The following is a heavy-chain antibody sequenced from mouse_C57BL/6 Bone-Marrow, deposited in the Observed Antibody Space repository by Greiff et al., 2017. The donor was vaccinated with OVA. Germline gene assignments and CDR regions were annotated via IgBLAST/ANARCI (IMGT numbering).Heavy chain of an antibody. Sequence: QVQLQQPGTELVKPGASVKLSCKASGYTFTSYWLHWVKQRPGQGLEWIGNINPSNGGTNYNEKFKSKATLTVDKSSSTAYMQLSSLTSEDSAVYYCARPNYGSRAWFAYWGQGTLVTVSA. CDR1: GYTFTSYW. CDR3: ARPNYGSRAWFAY. CDR2: INPSNGGT. J-gene: IGHJ3*01. D-gene: IGHD1-1*01. V-gene: IGHV1-53*01.